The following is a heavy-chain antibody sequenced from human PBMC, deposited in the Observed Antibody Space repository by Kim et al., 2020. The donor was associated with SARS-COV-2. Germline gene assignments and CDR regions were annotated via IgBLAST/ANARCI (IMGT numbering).Heavy chain of an antibody. CDR1: GYKFSDYA. J-gene: IGHJ4*01. D-gene: IGHD1-26*01. V-gene: IGHV1-18*04. Sequence: ASVKVSCKASGYKFSDYAMIWMRQAPGQGPEWMGWISGYDSHTNYAEKFQGRITLTTDTSTSTSYMELRSLTSDDTALYYCAREDLDAARVLYYYFDYWG. CDR2: ISGYDSHT. CDR3: AREDLDAARVLYYYFDY.